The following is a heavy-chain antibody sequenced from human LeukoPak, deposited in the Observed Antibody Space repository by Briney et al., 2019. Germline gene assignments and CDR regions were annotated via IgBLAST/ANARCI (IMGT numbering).Heavy chain of an antibody. D-gene: IGHD6-19*01. CDR1: GFTFSSYA. CDR2: VDRSSDST. J-gene: IGHJ4*02. Sequence: GGSLRLSCAASGFTFSSYAMNWVRQAPGRGLEWVSAVDRSSDSTYYAESVKGRFTVSRDNSKSTLFLEMNSLRAEDTAVYYCAKSSSGWYFDYWGQGTLVTVSS. V-gene: IGHV3-23*01. CDR3: AKSSSGWYFDY.